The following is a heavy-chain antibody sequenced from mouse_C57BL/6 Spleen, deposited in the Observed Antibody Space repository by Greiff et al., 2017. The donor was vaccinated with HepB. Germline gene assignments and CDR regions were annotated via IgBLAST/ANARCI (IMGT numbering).Heavy chain of an antibody. CDR3: TTKLRGYFDY. CDR1: GFNIKDDY. V-gene: IGHV14-4*01. J-gene: IGHJ2*01. Sequence: VQLQQSGAELVRPGASVKLSCTASGFNIKDDYMHWVKQRPEQGLEWIGWIDPENGDTEYASKFQGKATITADTSSNTAYLQLSSLTSEDTAVYYCTTKLRGYFDYWGQGTTLTVSS. CDR2: IDPENGDT. D-gene: IGHD2-12*01.